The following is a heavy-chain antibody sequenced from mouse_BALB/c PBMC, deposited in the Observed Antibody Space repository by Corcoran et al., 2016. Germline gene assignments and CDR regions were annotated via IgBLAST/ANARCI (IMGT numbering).Heavy chain of an antibody. J-gene: IGHJ4*01. CDR3: AKGYDHAMDY. V-gene: IGHV9-2-1*01. CDR1: GYTFTDYS. Sequence: QIQLVQSGPELKKPGETVKISCKASGYTFTDYSMHWVKQAPGKGLKWMGWINTETGEPTYADDFKGRFAFSLETSASTAYLQINNLKNEDTATYVCAKGYDHAMDYWGQGTSVTVSP. D-gene: IGHD2-2*01. CDR2: INTETGEP.